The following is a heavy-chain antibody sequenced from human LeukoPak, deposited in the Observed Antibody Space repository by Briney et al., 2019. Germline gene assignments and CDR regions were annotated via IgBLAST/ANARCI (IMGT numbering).Heavy chain of an antibody. CDR1: VGSINNSY. J-gene: IGHJ5*02. CDR3: ARLSSLANIAARGRTWFDT. V-gene: IGHV4-59*01. CDR2: IYYSGST. Sequence: SETLSLTCTVSVGSINNSYWTWTRQPPGKGLEWIGHIYYSGSTNYSPSLKSRVTISVDTSKNQFSLKLSSVTAADTAVYYCARLSSLANIAARGRTWFDTWGQGSLVTVSS. D-gene: IGHD6-6*01.